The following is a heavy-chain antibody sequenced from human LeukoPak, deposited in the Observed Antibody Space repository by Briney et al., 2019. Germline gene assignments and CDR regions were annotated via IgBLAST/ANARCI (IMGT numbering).Heavy chain of an antibody. CDR3: AREGGVAVPSTYFQH. CDR2: ISYDGSNK. Sequence: PGGSLRLSCAASGFTFSSYAMHWVRQAPGKGLEWVAVISYDGSNKYYADSVKGRFTISRDNSKNTLYLQMNSLRAEDTAVYYCAREGGVAVPSTYFQHWGQGTLVTVSS. CDR1: GFTFSSYA. D-gene: IGHD6-19*01. J-gene: IGHJ1*01. V-gene: IGHV3-30-3*01.